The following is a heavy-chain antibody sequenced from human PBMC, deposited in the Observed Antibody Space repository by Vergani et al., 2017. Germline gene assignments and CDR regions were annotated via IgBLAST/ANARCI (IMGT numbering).Heavy chain of an antibody. D-gene: IGHD6-13*01. V-gene: IGHV3-9*01. CDR3: VKDIAASGNYWYFDL. J-gene: IGHJ2*01. CDR2: INWNSDSI. CDR1: GFTFDDYA. Sequence: VQLVESGGGLVQPGRSLRLSCAASGFTFDDYAMQWVRQAPGKGLEWVSGINWNSDSIAYADSVKGRFTISRDNAKNSLYLQMNSLRAEDTALYYCVKDIAASGNYWYFDLWGRGTLVTVSS.